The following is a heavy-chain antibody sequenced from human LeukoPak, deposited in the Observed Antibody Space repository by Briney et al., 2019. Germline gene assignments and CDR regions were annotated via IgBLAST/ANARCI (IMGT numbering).Heavy chain of an antibody. D-gene: IGHD3-16*02. Sequence: PGGSLRLSCAASGFTFDDYAMHWVRQAPGKGLEWVSAISGSGGSTYYADSEKGRFTISRDNSKNTLYLQMNSLRAEDTAVYYCAKDYNVWGSYRPDYWGQGTLVTVSS. V-gene: IGHV3-23*01. CDR1: GFTFDDYA. CDR3: AKDYNVWGSYRPDY. CDR2: ISGSGGST. J-gene: IGHJ4*02.